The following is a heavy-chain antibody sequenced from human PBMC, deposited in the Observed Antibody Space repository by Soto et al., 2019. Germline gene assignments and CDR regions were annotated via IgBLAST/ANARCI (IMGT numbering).Heavy chain of an antibody. D-gene: IGHD3-22*01. CDR3: AYYDCSGYLDY. CDR2: INAGNGNT. V-gene: IGHV1-3*01. Sequence: GASVQVACKPSGYTFTCYAMHWVRQAPGQRLEWMGWINAGNGNTKYSQKFQGRVTITRDTSASTASMELSSLRSKNTAVYYCAYYDCSGYLDYWRQGTVDSVS. CDR1: GYTFTCYA. J-gene: IGHJ4*02.